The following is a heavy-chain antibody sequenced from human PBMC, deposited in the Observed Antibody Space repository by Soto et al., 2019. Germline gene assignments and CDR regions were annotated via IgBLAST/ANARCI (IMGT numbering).Heavy chain of an antibody. V-gene: IGHV3-48*03. Sequence: GGSLRLSCAASGFTFSSYEMNWVRQAPGKGLEWVTSISSSGSSKYYADSVKGRFTISRDNAKNSLYLQMNSLRAEDTAVYYCARENGMCVWGQGTTVTVSS. CDR2: ISSSGSSK. J-gene: IGHJ6*02. CDR1: GFTFSSYE. CDR3: ARENGMCV.